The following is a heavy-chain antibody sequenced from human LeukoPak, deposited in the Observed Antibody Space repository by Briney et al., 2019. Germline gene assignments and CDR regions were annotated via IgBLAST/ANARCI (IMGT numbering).Heavy chain of an antibody. CDR1: GGSISSYY. Sequence: KSSETLSLTCTVSGGSISSYYWSWIRQPPGKGLEWIGEINHSRRTHYNPSLKSRVTISVDTSKNQFSLKLSSVTAADTAVYYCARGGSQFGELRFRRRNWFDPWGQGTLVTVSS. CDR3: ARGGSQFGELRFRRRNWFDP. D-gene: IGHD3-10*01. V-gene: IGHV4-34*01. J-gene: IGHJ5*02. CDR2: INHSRRT.